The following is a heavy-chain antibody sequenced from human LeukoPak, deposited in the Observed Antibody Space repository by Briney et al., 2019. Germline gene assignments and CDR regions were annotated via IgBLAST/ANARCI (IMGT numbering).Heavy chain of an antibody. CDR2: INSDGSST. V-gene: IGHV3-74*01. CDR3: ARVFAVAPPGY. CDR1: GFTFSSYL. J-gene: IGHJ4*02. Sequence: PGGSLTLSCAASGFTFSSYLMHWVRQAPGKGLVWVSRINSDGSSTSYADSVKGRFTISRDNAKNTLYLQMNSLRAEDTAVYYCARVFAVAPPGYWGQGTLVTVSS. D-gene: IGHD6-19*01.